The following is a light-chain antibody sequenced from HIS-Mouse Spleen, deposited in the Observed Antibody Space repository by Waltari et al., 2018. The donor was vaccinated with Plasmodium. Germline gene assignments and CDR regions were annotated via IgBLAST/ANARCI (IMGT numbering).Light chain of an antibody. V-gene: IGLV3-27*01. J-gene: IGLJ3*02. CDR3: YSAADNNRV. CDR1: VLAKKY. CDR2: KDS. Sequence: SYELTQPSSVSVSPGQTARITCSGDVLAKKYARWFQQKPGQAPVLVIYKDSERPSGIPGRFAGSSSGTTVTWTISGAQVEDEADYYCYSAADNNRVFGGGTKLTVL.